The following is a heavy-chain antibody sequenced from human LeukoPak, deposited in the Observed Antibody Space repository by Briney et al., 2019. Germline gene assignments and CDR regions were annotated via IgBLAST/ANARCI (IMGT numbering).Heavy chain of an antibody. V-gene: IGHV3-21*01. D-gene: IGHD2-15*01. J-gene: IGHJ5*02. CDR2: ISSSSSYI. Sequence: PGGSLRLSCAASGSTFSSYSMNWVRQAPGKGLEWVSSISSSSSYIYYADSVKGRFTISRDNAKNSPYLQMNSLRAEDTAVYYCARTSEYCSGGSCYVGWFDPWGQGTLVTVSS. CDR3: ARTSEYCSGGSCYVGWFDP. CDR1: GSTFSSYS.